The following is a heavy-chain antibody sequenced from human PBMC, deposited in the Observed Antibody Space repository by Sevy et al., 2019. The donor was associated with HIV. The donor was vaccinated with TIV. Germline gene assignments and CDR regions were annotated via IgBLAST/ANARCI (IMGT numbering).Heavy chain of an antibody. V-gene: IGHV3-30*18. J-gene: IGHJ4*02. CDR1: GFTFSSYG. Sequence: GESLKISCAASGFTFSSYGMHWVRQAPGKGLEWVAVISYDGSNKYYADSVKGRFTISRDNSKNTLYLQMNSLRAEDTAVYFCAKDLDSSGYYYCDYWGQGTLVTVSS. CDR2: ISYDGSNK. CDR3: AKDLDSSGYYYCDY. D-gene: IGHD3-22*01.